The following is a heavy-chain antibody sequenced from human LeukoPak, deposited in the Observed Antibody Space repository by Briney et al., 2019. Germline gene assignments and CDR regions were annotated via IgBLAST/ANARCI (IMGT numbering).Heavy chain of an antibody. V-gene: IGHV1-3*01. CDR2: INAGNGNT. J-gene: IGHJ4*02. Sequence: ASVTVSCTASGYTFTSYAMHWVRQAPGQRLEWMGWINAGNGNTKYSQKFQGRVTITRDTSASTAYMELSSLRSEDTAVYYCARHDFWSGPFDYWGQGTLVTVSS. CDR1: GYTFTSYA. D-gene: IGHD3-3*01. CDR3: ARHDFWSGPFDY.